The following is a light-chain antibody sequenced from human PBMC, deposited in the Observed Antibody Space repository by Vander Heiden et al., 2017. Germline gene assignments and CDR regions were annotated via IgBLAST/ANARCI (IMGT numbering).Light chain of an antibody. CDR2: DND. CDR1: TANIEGNS. J-gene: IGLJ2*01. Sequence: QPVLTQPPSVSAASGHTVTISCSGSTANIEGNSVSWYQQVPGTVPKLLIYDNDKRPSGIPDRCSGSKSATSATMVITGLQTGDEANYYCGTWDSSLSVVVFGGETRLTVL. V-gene: IGLV1-51*01. CDR3: GTWDSSLSVVV.